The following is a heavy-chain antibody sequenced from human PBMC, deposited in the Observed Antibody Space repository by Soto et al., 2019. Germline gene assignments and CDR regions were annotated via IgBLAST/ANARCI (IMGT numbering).Heavy chain of an antibody. CDR3: ARDSPDSGGNSPNFDS. Sequence: EVQLVESGGGLVKPGGSLRLSCAASGFTFSTYNMIWVRQAPGKGLEWVSSISSSSTFIYYADSVKGRFTISRDNAKNXLSPQMNSLRAEDTAVYYCARDSPDSGGNSPNFDSWGQGTLVTVSS. CDR1: GFTFSTYN. CDR2: ISSSSTFI. V-gene: IGHV3-21*01. D-gene: IGHD2-21*02. J-gene: IGHJ4*02.